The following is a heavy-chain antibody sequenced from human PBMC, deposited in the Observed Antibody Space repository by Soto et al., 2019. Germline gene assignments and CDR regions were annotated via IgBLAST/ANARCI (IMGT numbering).Heavy chain of an antibody. Sequence: EVQLVDSGGEMVQPGGSLRLSCAASGFSFPTYAMNWVRQAPGKGLERLSFIHMTHNVIFYADSARGRFTISRDNAKDSLYLQMKRLIVEETAVYYCVSEPDGDLDFDYWGQGTLVTVS. D-gene: IGHD3-10*01. CDR1: GFSFPTYA. CDR2: IHMTHNVI. CDR3: VSEPDGDLDFDY. V-gene: IGHV3-48*01. J-gene: IGHJ4*02.